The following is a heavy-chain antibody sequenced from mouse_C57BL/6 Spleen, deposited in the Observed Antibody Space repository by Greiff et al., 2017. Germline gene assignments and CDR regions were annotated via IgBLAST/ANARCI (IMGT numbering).Heavy chain of an antibody. D-gene: IGHD2-3*01. J-gene: IGHJ4*01. Sequence: VQLQQPGAELVKPGASVKVSCKASGYTFTSYWMHWVKQRPGQGLEWIGRIHPSDSATNYNQKFKGKATLTVDKSSSTAYMQLSSLTSEDSAVYYCAYDGYYLYAMDYWGQGTSVTVSS. CDR3: AYDGYYLYAMDY. V-gene: IGHV1-74*01. CDR1: GYTFTSYW. CDR2: IHPSDSAT.